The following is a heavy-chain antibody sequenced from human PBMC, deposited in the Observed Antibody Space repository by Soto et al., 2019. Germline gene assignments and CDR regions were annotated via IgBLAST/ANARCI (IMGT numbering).Heavy chain of an antibody. Sequence: QITLKESGPTLVKPTQTLTLTCTFSGFSLSTSGVGVGWIRQPPGKALEWLALIYWDDDKRYSPSLKSRLTITKDTSKHQVVLTMTNMDPVDTATYYCAHSYYSGYVPFFDIWGQGTMVTVSS. CDR1: GFSLSTSGVG. CDR3: AHSYYSGYVPFFDI. J-gene: IGHJ3*02. CDR2: IYWDDDK. D-gene: IGHD5-12*01. V-gene: IGHV2-5*02.